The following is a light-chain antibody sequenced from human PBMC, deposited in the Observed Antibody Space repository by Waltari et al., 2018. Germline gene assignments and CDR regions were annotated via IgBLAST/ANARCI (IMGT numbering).Light chain of an antibody. CDR2: LVY. CDR3: MQARQTPWT. Sequence: DIVMTQSPRFLPVTPGEPASISCRSSQSLLHSSGYTFLDWYLQKPGQSPQLLIYLVYSRASGVRDRFSGSGTDTDFTLKINTVEAEDVGVYYCMQARQTPWTFGQGTKVEIK. CDR1: QSLLHSSGYTF. J-gene: IGKJ1*01. V-gene: IGKV2-28*01.